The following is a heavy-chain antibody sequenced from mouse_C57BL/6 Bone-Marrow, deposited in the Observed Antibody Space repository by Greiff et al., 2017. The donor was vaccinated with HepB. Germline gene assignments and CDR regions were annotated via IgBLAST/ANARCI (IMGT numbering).Heavy chain of an antibody. CDR2: SRNKANDYTT. V-gene: IGHV7-1*01. Sequence: EVQLVESGGGLVQSGRSLRLSCATSGFTFSDFYMEWVRQAPGKGLEWIAASRNKANDYTTEYSASVKGRFIVSRDTSQSILYLQMNALRAEDTAIYYCARDARDSSGYYAMDYWGQGTSVTVSS. D-gene: IGHD3-2*02. J-gene: IGHJ4*01. CDR3: ARDARDSSGYYAMDY. CDR1: GFTFSDFY.